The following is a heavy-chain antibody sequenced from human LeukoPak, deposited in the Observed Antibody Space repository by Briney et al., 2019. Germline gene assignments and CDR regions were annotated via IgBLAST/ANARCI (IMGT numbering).Heavy chain of an antibody. D-gene: IGHD2-2*01. CDR2: IIPIFGTA. J-gene: IGHJ4*02. V-gene: IGHV1-69*13. Sequence: SVKVSCKASGGTFSSYAISWVRQAPGQGLEWMGGIIPIFGTANYAQKFQGRVTITADESTSTAYMELSSLRSEDTAVYYCARMPGAYCSSTSCFDYWGQGTMVTVSS. CDR1: GGTFSSYA. CDR3: ARMPGAYCSSTSCFDY.